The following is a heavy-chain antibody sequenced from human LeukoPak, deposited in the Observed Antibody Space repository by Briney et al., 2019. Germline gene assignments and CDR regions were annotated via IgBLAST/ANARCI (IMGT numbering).Heavy chain of an antibody. J-gene: IGHJ6*03. CDR1: GYSFTSYW. CDR2: IYPGESDT. CDR3: AILGLSDYYYGSGSYYPDYYYYYMDV. D-gene: IGHD3-10*01. Sequence: GESLTLSCTGSGYSFTSYWIGWVRQMPGKGLEWMGIIYPGESDTKYSPSLQVQVTISAEKSISTAYLQWSSLMASDTAMYYCAILGLSDYYYGSGSYYPDYYYYYMDVWGKGTTVTVSS. V-gene: IGHV5-51*01.